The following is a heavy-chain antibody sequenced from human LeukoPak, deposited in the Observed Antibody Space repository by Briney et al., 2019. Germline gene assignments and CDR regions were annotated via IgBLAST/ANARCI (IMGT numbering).Heavy chain of an antibody. CDR2: ISSSSSYI. V-gene: IGHV3-21*03. Sequence: PGGSLRLSCAASGFTFSSYSMNWVRQAPGKGLEWVSSISSSSSYIYYADSVKGRFTISRDNSKSTLFLQMNSLRAEDTALYYCVKRTMAGVSERRTYYFDYWGQGSLVTVSP. CDR1: GFTFSSYS. D-gene: IGHD2-2*01. CDR3: VKRTMAGVSERRTYYFDY. J-gene: IGHJ4*02.